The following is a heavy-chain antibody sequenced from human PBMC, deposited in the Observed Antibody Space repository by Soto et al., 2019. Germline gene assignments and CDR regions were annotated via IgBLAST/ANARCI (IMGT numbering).Heavy chain of an antibody. V-gene: IGHV4-59*01. Sequence: SETLSLTCNVSGGPLTTYFWSWIRQPPGKGLEWIGYVSYFGTTNYNPSLQSRVTISVDTSKNQFSLKLTSVTAADTAVYYCAAPPRCWGQGTLVTVSS. CDR3: AAPPRC. J-gene: IGHJ4*02. D-gene: IGHD6-6*01. CDR1: GGPLTTYF. CDR2: VSYFGTT.